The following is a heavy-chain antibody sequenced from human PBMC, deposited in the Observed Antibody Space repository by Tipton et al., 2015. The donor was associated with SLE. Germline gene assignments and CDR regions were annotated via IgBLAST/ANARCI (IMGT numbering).Heavy chain of an antibody. CDR3: ARDVGSYGDWYFDL. V-gene: IGHV4-59*01. CDR2: IYYSGST. Sequence: LRLSCTVSGGSISSYYWSWIRQPPGKGLEWIGYIYYSGSTNYNPSLKSRVTISVDTSKNQFSLKLSSVTAADTAVYYCARDVGSYGDWYFDLWGQGTLVTVSS. J-gene: IGHJ2*01. CDR1: GGSISSYY. D-gene: IGHD1-26*01.